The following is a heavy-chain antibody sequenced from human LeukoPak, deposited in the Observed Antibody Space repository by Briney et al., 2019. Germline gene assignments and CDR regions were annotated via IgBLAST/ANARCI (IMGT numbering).Heavy chain of an antibody. V-gene: IGHV3-9*01. Sequence: PGRSLRLSCAASGFTFDDYAMHWVRQAPGKGLEWVSGISWNSGSIGYADSVKGRFTISRDNAENSLYLQMNSLRAEDTALYYCAKDLGYSSSWYYFDYWGQGTLVTVSS. CDR3: AKDLGYSSSWYYFDY. D-gene: IGHD6-13*01. CDR2: ISWNSGSI. CDR1: GFTFDDYA. J-gene: IGHJ4*02.